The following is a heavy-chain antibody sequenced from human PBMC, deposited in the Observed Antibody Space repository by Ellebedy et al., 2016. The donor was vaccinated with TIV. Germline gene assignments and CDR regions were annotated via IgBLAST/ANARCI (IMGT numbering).Heavy chain of an antibody. D-gene: IGHD5-18*01. CDR3: AKDRTSGDGYWVFDN. J-gene: IGHJ4*02. CDR1: GFTFSSFA. V-gene: IGHV3-23*01. CDR2: LHGSGRGI. Sequence: PGGSLRLSCAASGFTFSSFAMGWVRQTPGKGLEGVSGLHGSGRGIFYSDSVKGRFTISRDNSKSTLDLQMSSLRAEDTAIDFCAKDRTSGDGYWVFDNWGQGILVTVSS.